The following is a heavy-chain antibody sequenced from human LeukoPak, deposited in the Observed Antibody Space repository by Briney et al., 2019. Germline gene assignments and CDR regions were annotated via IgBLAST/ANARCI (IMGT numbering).Heavy chain of an antibody. CDR1: GFTFDDYA. Sequence: PGGSLRLSCAASGFTFDDYAMHWVRQAPGKGLEWVSGISWNSGSIGYADSVKGRFTISRDNAKNSLYLQMNSLRAEDTALYYCAKDNFWRAAGSYYYYMDVWGKGTTVTISS. V-gene: IGHV3-9*01. CDR3: AKDNFWRAAGSYYYYMDV. D-gene: IGHD6-13*01. J-gene: IGHJ6*03. CDR2: ISWNSGSI.